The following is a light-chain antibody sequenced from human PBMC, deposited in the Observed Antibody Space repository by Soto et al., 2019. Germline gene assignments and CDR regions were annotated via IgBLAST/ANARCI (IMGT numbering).Light chain of an antibody. CDR2: NNN. J-gene: IGLJ3*02. Sequence: QPVLTQPPSASGTPGQRVTISCSGSSSNIGSNTVNWYQQLPGTAPKLLIYNNNQRPSGVPDRLSGSKSGTSASLAISGLQSEDEADYYCAAWDDSLNGWVFGGGTKVTVL. CDR1: SSNIGSNT. CDR3: AAWDDSLNGWV. V-gene: IGLV1-44*01.